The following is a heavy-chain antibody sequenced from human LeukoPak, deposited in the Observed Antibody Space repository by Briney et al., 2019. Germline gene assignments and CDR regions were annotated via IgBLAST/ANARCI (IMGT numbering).Heavy chain of an antibody. CDR1: ASGVSFTSHS. V-gene: IGHV3-21*05. CDR3: AREYNSRATFDY. J-gene: IGHJ4*02. CDR2: ISSSGSYI. D-gene: IGHD1-20*01. Sequence: GGSLRLSCAASASGVSFTSHSMTWVRQAPGKGLEWISYISSSGSYIFYAASVEGRFTVSRDNARNSLYLQMNSLRAEDTAIYYCAREYNSRATFDYWGQGTLVTVSS.